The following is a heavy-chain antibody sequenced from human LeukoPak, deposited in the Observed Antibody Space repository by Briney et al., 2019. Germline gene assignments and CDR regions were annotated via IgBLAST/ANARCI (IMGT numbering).Heavy chain of an antibody. CDR3: ARGGGIQSCGGKTCFRGFVY. V-gene: IGHV1-2*02. D-gene: IGHD2-21*01. CDR1: GYGFTDYY. CDR2: INPNSGDN. J-gene: IGHJ4*02. Sequence: ASVKVSCKASGYGFTDYYMHWVRQAPGQGLEYMGWINPNSGDNSCAQKFQGRVSMTRDTSITTLYMELTSLRSDDTAVYFCARGGGIQSCGGKTCFRGFVYWGQGTLVTVSS.